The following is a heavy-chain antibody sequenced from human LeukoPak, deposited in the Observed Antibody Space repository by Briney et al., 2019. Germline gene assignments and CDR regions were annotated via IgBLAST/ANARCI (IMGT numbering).Heavy chain of an antibody. J-gene: IGHJ4*02. D-gene: IGHD5-12*01. CDR2: VTHSGAIT. V-gene: IGHV3-23*01. Sequence: GGSLRLSCAASGLTFSRSVMNWVRQAPGKGLEWVAGVTHSGAITEYADSVKGRFTISRDNSKNTVYLHMNSLRAEDTAVYYCAKEYLRGDNFFDSWDQGTLVTVSS. CDR3: AKEYLRGDNFFDS. CDR1: GLTFSRSV.